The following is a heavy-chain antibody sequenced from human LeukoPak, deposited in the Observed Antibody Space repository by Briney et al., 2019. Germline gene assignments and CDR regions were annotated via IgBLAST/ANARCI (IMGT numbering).Heavy chain of an antibody. D-gene: IGHD6-25*01. CDR2: IYYSGST. Sequence: SETLSLTCTVSGGSISSYYWSWIRQPPGKGLEWIGYIYYSGSTNYNPSLKSRVTISVDTSKNQFSLKLSSVTAADTAVYYCASIDRLSKNAFDIWGQGTMVTVSS. V-gene: IGHV4-59*01. CDR3: ASIDRLSKNAFDI. J-gene: IGHJ3*02. CDR1: GGSISSYY.